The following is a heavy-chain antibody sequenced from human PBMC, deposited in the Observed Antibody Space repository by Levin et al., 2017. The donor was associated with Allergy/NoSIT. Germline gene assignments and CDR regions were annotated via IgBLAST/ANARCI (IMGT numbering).Heavy chain of an antibody. V-gene: IGHV1-46*03. Sequence: ASVKVSCKASGYTFTSYYMHWVRQAPGQGLEWMGIINPSGGSTSYAQKFQGRVTMTRDTSTSTVYMELSSLRSEDTAVYYCARALTGYCSGGSCYSVDYWGQGTLVTVSS. CDR1: GYTFTSYY. CDR2: INPSGGST. J-gene: IGHJ4*02. D-gene: IGHD2-15*01. CDR3: ARALTGYCSGGSCYSVDY.